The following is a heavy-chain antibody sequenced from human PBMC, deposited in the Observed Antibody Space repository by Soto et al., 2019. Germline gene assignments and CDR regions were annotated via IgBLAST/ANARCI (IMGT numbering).Heavy chain of an antibody. CDR1: GGTFSTYA. J-gene: IGHJ3*02. CDR2: IIPIFGTA. D-gene: IGHD3-22*01. CDR3: ARDPASYSDSGGYFPGAFDM. Sequence: QVQLVQSGAEVKKPGSSVKVSCKASGGTFSTYAISWVRQAPGQGLEWMGGIIPIFGTANYAQKFQGRVTIIADKSTSTAYIELSSLRSEDTAVYYCARDPASYSDSGGYFPGAFDMWGQGTLVTVSS. V-gene: IGHV1-69*06.